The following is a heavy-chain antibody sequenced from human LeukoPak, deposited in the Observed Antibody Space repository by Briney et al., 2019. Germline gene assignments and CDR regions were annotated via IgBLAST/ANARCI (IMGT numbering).Heavy chain of an antibody. CDR1: GFTFSSYS. V-gene: IGHV3-21*01. CDR2: ISSSSSYI. CDR3: XRGXXXXXXVXXXXXX. Sequence: PGGSLRLSCAASGFTFSSYSMNWVRQAPGEGLEWVSSISSSSSYIYYADSVKGXFTVSRDNAKNSLYLQMNSLRAEDTAVYYXXRGXXXXXXVXXXXXXXXQGTMVTVXS. J-gene: IGHJ3*01.